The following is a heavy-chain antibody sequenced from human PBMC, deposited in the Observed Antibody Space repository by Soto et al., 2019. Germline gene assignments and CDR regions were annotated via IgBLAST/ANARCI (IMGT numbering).Heavy chain of an antibody. CDR2: IYWDDDK. CDR1: GFSLSTSGVG. J-gene: IGHJ1*01. V-gene: IGHV2-5*02. CDR3: AHRPYYYDSSGYSREGYFQH. Sequence: QITLKESGPTLVKPTQTLTLTCTFSGFSLSTSGVGVGWIRQPPGKALEWLALIYWDDDKRYSPSLKSRLTITKDTSXXQXVXXMTHMDPVDTATYYCAHRPYYYDSSGYSREGYFQHWGQGTLVTVSS. D-gene: IGHD3-22*01.